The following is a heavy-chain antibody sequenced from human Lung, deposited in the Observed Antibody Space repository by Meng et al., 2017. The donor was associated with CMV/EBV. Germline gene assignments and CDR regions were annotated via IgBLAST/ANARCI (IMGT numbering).Heavy chain of an antibody. D-gene: IGHD2-15*01. CDR3: AKLPCNSTGCYPYYFDY. V-gene: IGHV3-33*06. Sequence: SXAASGFSFSTFAMHWVRQAPGKGLEWVAVIWFDGSFNFYGDSVQGRFTISRDNSKNMLYLEMNNLRAEDTAVYSCAKLPCNSTGCYPYYFDYWGQGXLVXVSS. CDR1: GFSFSTFA. J-gene: IGHJ4*02. CDR2: IWFDGSFN.